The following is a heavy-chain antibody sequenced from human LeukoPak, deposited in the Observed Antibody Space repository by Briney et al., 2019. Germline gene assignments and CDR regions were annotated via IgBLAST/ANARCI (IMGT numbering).Heavy chain of an antibody. CDR2: INPSGGST. D-gene: IGHD3-16*01. V-gene: IGHV1-46*01. Sequence: AASVKVSCKASGYTFTGYYMHWVRQAPGQGLEWMGIINPSGGSTSYAQKFQGRVTMTRDMSTSTVYMELSSLRSEDTAVYYCARGSRVGGGLDYWGQGTLVTVSS. CDR3: ARGSRVGGGLDY. CDR1: GYTFTGYY. J-gene: IGHJ4*02.